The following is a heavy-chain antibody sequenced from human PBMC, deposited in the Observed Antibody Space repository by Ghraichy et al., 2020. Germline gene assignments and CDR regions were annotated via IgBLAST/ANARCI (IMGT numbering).Heavy chain of an antibody. CDR1: GFTFSSYA. D-gene: IGHD3-10*01. V-gene: IGHV3-23*01. CDR3: AKSPLTYYYGSGSQYPPYYFDY. J-gene: IGHJ4*02. CDR2: ISGSGGST. Sequence: GGSLRLSCAASGFTFSSYAMSWVRQAPGKGLEWVSAISGSGGSTYYADSVKGRFTISRDNSKNTLYLQMNSLRAEDTAVYYCAKSPLTYYYGSGSQYPPYYFDYWGQGTLVTVSS.